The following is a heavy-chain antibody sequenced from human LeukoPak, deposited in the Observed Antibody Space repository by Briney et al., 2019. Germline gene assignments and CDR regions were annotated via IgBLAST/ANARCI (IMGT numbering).Heavy chain of an antibody. CDR3: ARDGITPPGIFNFDY. D-gene: IGHD2-21*01. V-gene: IGHV3-33*01. CDR2: IWYDGSNK. CDR1: GFTFSSYG. Sequence: GGSLRLSCAASGFTFSSYGMHWVRQAPGKGLEWVAVIWYDGSNKYYADSVKGRFTISRDNSKDTLYLQMNSLRADDTAVYYCARDGITPPGIFNFDYWGQGTLVTVSS. J-gene: IGHJ4*02.